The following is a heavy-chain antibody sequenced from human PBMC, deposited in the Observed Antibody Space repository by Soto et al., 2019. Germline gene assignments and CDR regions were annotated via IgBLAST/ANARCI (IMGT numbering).Heavy chain of an antibody. CDR1: GFTFSSYD. CDR2: VSFDGSNK. J-gene: IGHJ4*02. Sequence: GGSLRLSCAASGFTFSSYDIHWVRQAPGKGLEWVAVVSFDGSNKYYADSVKGRFTISRDNTADTMYLQMNSLRAQDTAVYYCVRDPYGPGIFDYWGQGTLVTVSS. D-gene: IGHD1-1*01. V-gene: IGHV3-30*03. CDR3: VRDPYGPGIFDY.